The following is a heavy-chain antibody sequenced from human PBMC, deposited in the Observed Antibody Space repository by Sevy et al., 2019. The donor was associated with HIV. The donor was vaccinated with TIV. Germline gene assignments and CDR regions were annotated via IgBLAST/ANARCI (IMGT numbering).Heavy chain of an antibody. Sequence: GGSLRLSCTVSGFTFSSFGLHWVRQAPGKGLEWVAVIWADGSNQYYGDSVKGRFTVSRDNSKNTLFLQMDNLGAEDTAVYYCARDRRTVWIDYWGQGTQVTVSS. J-gene: IGHJ4*02. CDR1: GFTFSSFG. CDR2: IWADGSNQ. D-gene: IGHD1-1*01. CDR3: ARDRRTVWIDY. V-gene: IGHV3-33*01.